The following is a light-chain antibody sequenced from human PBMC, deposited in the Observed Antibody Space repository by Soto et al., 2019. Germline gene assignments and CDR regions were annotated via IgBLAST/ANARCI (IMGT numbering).Light chain of an antibody. V-gene: IGLV2-8*01. CDR2: EVS. CDR1: SSDVGGYNY. CDR3: SSYAGSNNPHVV. Sequence: QSALTQPPSASGSPGQSVTISCTGTSSDVGGYNYVSWYQQHPGKAPKLMIYEVSKRPSGVPDRFSGSKSGNTASLTVSGLQAEDEADYYCSSYAGSNNPHVVFGGGTKPPS. J-gene: IGLJ2*01.